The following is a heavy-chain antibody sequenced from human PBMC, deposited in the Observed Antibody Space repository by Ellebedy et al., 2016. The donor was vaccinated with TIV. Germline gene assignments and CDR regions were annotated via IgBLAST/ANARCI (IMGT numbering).Heavy chain of an antibody. CDR2: MNPDSGYT. Sequence: ASVKVSXXASGHTFTSYEINWVRQAAGQGLEWMGWMNPDSGYTVYAQKFQGRVTMTRNTSISTAYMELHGLTSGDTAVYYCANRYCSTSDCFPFDYWGQGTLVTVSS. CDR1: GHTFTSYE. V-gene: IGHV1-8*01. D-gene: IGHD2-2*01. J-gene: IGHJ4*02. CDR3: ANRYCSTSDCFPFDY.